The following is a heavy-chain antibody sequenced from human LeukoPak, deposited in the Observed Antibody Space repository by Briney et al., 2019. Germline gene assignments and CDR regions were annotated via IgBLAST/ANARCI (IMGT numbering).Heavy chain of an antibody. Sequence: VASVKVSCKASGYTFTSYDINWVRQATGQGLEWMGWMNPNSGNTGYAQKFQGRVTITRNTSISTAYMELSSLRSEDTAVYYCASQYGSGSYYEEWGQGTLVTVSS. V-gene: IGHV1-8*03. CDR2: MNPNSGNT. CDR1: GYTFTSYD. CDR3: ASQYGSGSYYEE. D-gene: IGHD3-10*01. J-gene: IGHJ4*02.